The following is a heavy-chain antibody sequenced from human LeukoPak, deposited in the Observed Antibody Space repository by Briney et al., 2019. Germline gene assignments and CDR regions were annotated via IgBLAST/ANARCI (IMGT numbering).Heavy chain of an antibody. D-gene: IGHD2-15*01. CDR1: GFTVNSNY. Sequence: GGSLRLSCAASGFTVNSNYMSWVRQAPGKGLEWVSLIYSGGDTYYADSVKGRFTISRDNPKNTLYLQMNSLRAEDTAVYYCARDSGHCSGGSCYPRGFQHWGQGTLVTVSS. CDR2: IYSGGDT. CDR3: ARDSGHCSGGSCYPRGFQH. J-gene: IGHJ1*01. V-gene: IGHV3-53*01.